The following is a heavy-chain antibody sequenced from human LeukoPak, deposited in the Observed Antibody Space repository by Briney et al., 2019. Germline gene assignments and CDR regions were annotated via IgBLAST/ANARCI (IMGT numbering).Heavy chain of an antibody. Sequence: SETLSLTCTVSGGSISSGDYYWSWIRQPPGKGLEWIGYIYYSGSTYYNPSLKSRVTISVDTSKNQFSLKLSSVTAADTAVYYCARHSGHTIFGVVTPYYFDYWGQGTLVTVSS. D-gene: IGHD3-3*01. CDR1: GGSISSGDYY. CDR2: IYYSGST. V-gene: IGHV4-39*01. CDR3: ARHSGHTIFGVVTPYYFDY. J-gene: IGHJ4*02.